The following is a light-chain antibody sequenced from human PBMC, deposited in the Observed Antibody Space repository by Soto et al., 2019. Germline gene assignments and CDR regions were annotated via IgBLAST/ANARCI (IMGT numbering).Light chain of an antibody. CDR2: DAS. CDR1: QRIRSR. V-gene: IGKV1-5*01. CDR3: QQYHSYWT. Sequence: DIQMTQSPSTLCAFVGDIVTITCRASQRIRSRLAWFQQKPGKAPKLLIYDASSLESGVPQRFSGSGSGTEFTLTISSLQTDDFSTYYCQQYHSYWTFGQGTKVDIK. J-gene: IGKJ1*01.